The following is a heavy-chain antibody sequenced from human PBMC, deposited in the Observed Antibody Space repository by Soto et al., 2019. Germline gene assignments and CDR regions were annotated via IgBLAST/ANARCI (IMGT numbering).Heavy chain of an antibody. J-gene: IGHJ3*02. Sequence: ASVKVSCEASGYRFTGCYMRWVRQAPGQGLEWMGWINPNSGGTNYAQKFQGWVTMTRDTSISTAYMELSRLGSDDTAVYYCARAARYCSGGSCYSDAFDIWGQGTMVTVSS. CDR3: ARAARYCSGGSCYSDAFDI. CDR1: GYRFTGCY. CDR2: INPNSGGT. V-gene: IGHV1-2*04. D-gene: IGHD2-15*01.